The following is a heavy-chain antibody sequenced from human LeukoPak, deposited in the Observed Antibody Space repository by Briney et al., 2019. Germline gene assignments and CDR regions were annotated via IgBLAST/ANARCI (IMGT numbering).Heavy chain of an antibody. CDR1: GFTFSSYE. Sequence: GGSLRLSCAASGFTFSSYEMNWVRQAPGKGLEWVSYISSSGSTIYYADSVKGRFTISRDNSKNTLYLQMNSLRAEDTAVYYCAKDFASDYYYYMDVWGKGTTVTVSS. V-gene: IGHV3-48*03. CDR2: ISSSGSTI. J-gene: IGHJ6*03. CDR3: AKDFASDYYYYMDV.